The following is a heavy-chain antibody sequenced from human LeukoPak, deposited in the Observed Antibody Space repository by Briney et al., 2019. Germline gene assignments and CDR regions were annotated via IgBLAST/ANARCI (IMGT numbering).Heavy chain of an antibody. Sequence: GGSLRLSCAASGFTFSSYAMHWVRQAPGKGLEWVAVISYDGSNKYYADSVKGRFTISRDNSKNTLYLQMNSLRAEDTAVYYCASEYYWGQGTLVTVSS. V-gene: IGHV3-30*04. J-gene: IGHJ4*02. CDR3: ASEYY. CDR1: GFTFSSYA. CDR2: ISYDGSNK.